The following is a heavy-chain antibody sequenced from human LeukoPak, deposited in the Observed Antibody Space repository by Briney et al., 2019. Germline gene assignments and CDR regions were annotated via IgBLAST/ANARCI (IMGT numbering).Heavy chain of an antibody. Sequence: SQTLSLTCAISGDIVSSNSAAWNWIRQSPSRGLEWLGRTYYRSKWYNDYAVSVKSRIVINPDTSKNQFSLQLSSVTPEDTAVYYCTRDGIRVLDYWGQGILVTVSS. CDR2: TYYRSKWYN. V-gene: IGHV6-1*01. CDR3: TRDGIRVLDY. D-gene: IGHD1-1*01. CDR1: GDIVSSNSAA. J-gene: IGHJ4*02.